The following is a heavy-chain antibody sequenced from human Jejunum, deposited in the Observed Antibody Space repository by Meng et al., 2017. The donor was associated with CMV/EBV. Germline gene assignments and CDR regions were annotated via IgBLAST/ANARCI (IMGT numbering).Heavy chain of an antibody. CDR1: GGSIGSGDYY. CDR2: IHDTGST. D-gene: IGHD3-3*01. J-gene: IGHJ4*02. Sequence: LQGPGHGLVKPSQTRSLTCSVSGGSIGSGDYYWSWIRHPPGKGLEWIGYIHDTGSTSHNPSLKSRVDISLGTSKNQFSLTLNSVTAEDTAVYFCARGSIFVSFDSWGQGTLVTVSS. CDR3: ARGSIFVSFDS. V-gene: IGHV4-30-4*08.